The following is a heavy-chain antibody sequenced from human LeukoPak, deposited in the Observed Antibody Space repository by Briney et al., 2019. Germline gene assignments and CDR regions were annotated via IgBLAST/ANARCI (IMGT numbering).Heavy chain of an antibody. CDR3: ARTTVGIPLDY. J-gene: IGHJ4*02. D-gene: IGHD4-23*01. V-gene: IGHV3-7*02. CDR2: IKQDGSET. CDR1: GFSFSSYW. Sequence: GGSLRLSCATSGFSFSSYWMSWVRQAPGKGLEWMAKIKQDGSETYYVDSVKGRFTISRDNAKNSVYLQMNSLRAEDTAVYYCARTTVGIPLDYWGQGTLVTVSS.